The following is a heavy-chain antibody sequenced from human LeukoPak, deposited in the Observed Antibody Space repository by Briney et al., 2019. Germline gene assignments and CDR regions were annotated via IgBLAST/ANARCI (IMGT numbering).Heavy chain of an antibody. CDR2: ISAYNGNT. J-gene: IGHJ5*02. D-gene: IGHD3-9*01. CDR1: GYTFSIYF. V-gene: IGHV1-18*01. Sequence: ASVKVSCKASGYTFSIYFISWVRQAPGQGLEWMGWISAYNGNTNYAQKFQDRVTMTTDTSTSTAYMELRSLRSDDTAVYYCARRATDYDILTGYYPRGWFDPWGQGTLVTVSS. CDR3: ARRATDYDILTGYYPRGWFDP.